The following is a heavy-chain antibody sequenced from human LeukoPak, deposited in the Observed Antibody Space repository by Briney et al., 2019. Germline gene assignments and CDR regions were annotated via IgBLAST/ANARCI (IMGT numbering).Heavy chain of an antibody. Sequence: PGGSLRLSCAASGFTFSTYAMSWVRQAPGKGPEWVSAISSGGGCTYYADSVKGWFTVSRDNSKNTLYLQMNSLRAEDTATYYCVKGGAGSLWGQGTLVTVSS. V-gene: IGHV3-23*01. CDR2: ISSGGGCT. CDR3: VKGGAGSL. D-gene: IGHD3-10*01. J-gene: IGHJ4*02. CDR1: GFTFSTYA.